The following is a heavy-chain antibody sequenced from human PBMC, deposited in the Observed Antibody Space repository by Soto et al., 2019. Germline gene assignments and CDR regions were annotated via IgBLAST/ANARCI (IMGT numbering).Heavy chain of an antibody. V-gene: IGHV4-34*01. D-gene: IGHD2-15*01. CDR1: EESISRYS. CDR3: ARGRKIRTSPGYCSGGSCYSGYYYYGMDV. J-gene: IGHJ6*02. CDR2: INHSGST. Sequence: SELMSLDRAVGEESISRYSSSWIRKPPGKGLEWIGEINHSGSTNYNPSLKSRVTISVDTSKNQFSLKLSSVTAADTAVYYCARGRKIRTSPGYCSGGSCYSGYYYYGMDVWGQGTTVTVSS.